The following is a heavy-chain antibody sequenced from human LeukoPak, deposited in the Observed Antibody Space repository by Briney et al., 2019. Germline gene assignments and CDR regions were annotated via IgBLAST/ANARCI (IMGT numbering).Heavy chain of an antibody. CDR3: AGVRRGQYQLLYPYYYGMDV. J-gene: IGHJ6*04. CDR1: GGTFSSYA. CDR2: IIPIFGTA. Sequence: SVKVSCKASGGTFSSYAISWVRQAPGQGLEWMGGIIPIFGTANYAQKFQGRVTITADKSTSTAYMELSSLRSEDTAVYYCAGVRRGQYQLLYPYYYGMDVWGKGTTVTVSS. V-gene: IGHV1-69*06. D-gene: IGHD2-2*02.